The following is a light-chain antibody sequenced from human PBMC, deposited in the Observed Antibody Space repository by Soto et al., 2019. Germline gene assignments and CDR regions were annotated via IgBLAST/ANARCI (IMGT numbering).Light chain of an antibody. CDR2: GAS. V-gene: IGKV3D-15*01. Sequence: ETVITQSPATLSVSPGESATLSCRASQSVSSNLAWYQQKPGQATRLLIYGASNRATGIPDRFSGSGSGTDFTLTISSLEPEDSAVYYCQQRNIWHPVTFGQGTRLEIK. CDR3: QQRNIWHPVT. J-gene: IGKJ5*01. CDR1: QSVSSN.